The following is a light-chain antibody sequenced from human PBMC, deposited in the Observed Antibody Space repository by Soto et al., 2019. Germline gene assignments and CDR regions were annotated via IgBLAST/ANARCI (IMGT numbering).Light chain of an antibody. Sequence: EIVLTQSPATLSLSPGESVTLSCRASQSVSSYLAWYRQTPGQAPRLLIYGASNRAAGIADRFSGSGSGTDFTLIISRLEPEDFALYYCQQYGSSPWTFGQGTKVEIK. CDR3: QQYGSSPWT. CDR2: GAS. CDR1: QSVSSY. J-gene: IGKJ1*01. V-gene: IGKV3-20*01.